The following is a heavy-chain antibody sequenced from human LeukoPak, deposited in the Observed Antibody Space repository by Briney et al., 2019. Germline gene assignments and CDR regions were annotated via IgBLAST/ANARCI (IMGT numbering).Heavy chain of an antibody. J-gene: IGHJ4*02. CDR1: GFTFSSYS. Sequence: GGSLRLSCAASGFTFSSYSMNWVRQAPGKGLEWVSYISSSGSSIYYADSVKGRFTISRDNSKNTLYLQMNSLRAEDTAVYYCAKVVEGGIAVTLTGLAPEYWGQGTLVTVSS. D-gene: IGHD6-19*01. CDR2: ISSSGSSI. V-gene: IGHV3-48*01. CDR3: AKVVEGGIAVTLTGLAPEY.